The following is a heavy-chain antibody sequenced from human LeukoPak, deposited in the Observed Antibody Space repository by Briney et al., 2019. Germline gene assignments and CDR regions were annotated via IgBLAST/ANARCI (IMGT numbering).Heavy chain of an antibody. J-gene: IGHJ5*02. Sequence: SETLSLTYTVSGGSISSYYWSWIRQPAGKGLEWIGRIYTSGSTNYNPSLKSRVTMSVDTSKNQFSLKLSSVTAADTAVYYCARVYCSGGSCYVPWFDPWGQGTLVTVSS. V-gene: IGHV4-4*07. CDR1: GGSISSYY. CDR3: ARVYCSGGSCYVPWFDP. D-gene: IGHD2-15*01. CDR2: IYTSGST.